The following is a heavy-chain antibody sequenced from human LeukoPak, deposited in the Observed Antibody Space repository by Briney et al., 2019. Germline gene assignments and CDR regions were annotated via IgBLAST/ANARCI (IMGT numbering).Heavy chain of an antibody. J-gene: IGHJ4*02. D-gene: IGHD1-26*01. V-gene: IGHV4-59*08. CDR3: ARHDMDVAGAGLDYFDY. CDR2: IYYSGST. CDR1: GGSISRYY. Sequence: SETLSLTCTVSGGSISRYYWSWIRQPPGMGLKWIGYIYYSGSTNYNPSLKSRVTISVDTSKNQFSLKLSSVTAADTAMYYCARHDMDVAGAGLDYFDYWGQGTLVTVSS.